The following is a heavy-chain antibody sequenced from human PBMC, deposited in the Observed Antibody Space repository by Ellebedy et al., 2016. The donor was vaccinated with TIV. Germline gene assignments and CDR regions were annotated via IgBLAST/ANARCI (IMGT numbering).Heavy chain of an antibody. Sequence: GESLKISXATSGFTLSNHGIHWVRQAPGKGLEWVAVIWYDGSNKYYVDSVKGRFTVSRDSSRNTLYLQMNSLRAEDAAVYYCARDTRRTQYYFDYWGQGVLVTVSS. CDR3: ARDTRRTQYYFDY. V-gene: IGHV3-33*01. D-gene: IGHD2-15*01. CDR1: GFTLSNHG. CDR2: IWYDGSNK. J-gene: IGHJ4*02.